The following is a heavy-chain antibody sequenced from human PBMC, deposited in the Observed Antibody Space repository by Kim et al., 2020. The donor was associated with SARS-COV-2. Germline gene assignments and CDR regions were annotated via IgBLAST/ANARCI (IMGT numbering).Heavy chain of an antibody. J-gene: IGHJ6*02. Sequence: KFQGRVTMTRDTSISTAYMELSRLRSDDTAVYYCARGRSGYHYYYYGMDVWGQGTTVTVSS. D-gene: IGHD3-22*01. CDR3: ARGRSGYHYYYYGMDV. V-gene: IGHV1-2*02.